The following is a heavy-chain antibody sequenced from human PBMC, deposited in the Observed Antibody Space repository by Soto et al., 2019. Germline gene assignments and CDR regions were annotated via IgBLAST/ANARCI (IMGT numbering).Heavy chain of an antibody. CDR2: ISGSGGST. CDR3: AKDRVYGMATIYYFQH. Sequence: GSLRLRCPASGVSFSSDDMSWVRQTPGKGLEWASAISGSGGSTYYADSVKGRFTISRDNPKNTLYLQMNSLRAEDTAVYYCAKDRVYGMATIYYFQHWGQGTLVTVSS. CDR1: GVSFSSDD. V-gene: IGHV3-23*01. J-gene: IGHJ1*01. D-gene: IGHD5-12*01.